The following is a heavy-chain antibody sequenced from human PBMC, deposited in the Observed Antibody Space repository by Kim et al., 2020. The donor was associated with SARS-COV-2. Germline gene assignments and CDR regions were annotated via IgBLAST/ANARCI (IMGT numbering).Heavy chain of an antibody. CDR1: RYTFTSYA. CDR3: ARTTVVTPGDYDY. CDR2: INAGNGNT. V-gene: IGHV1-3*01. D-gene: IGHD4-17*01. Sequence: ASVKVSCKASRYTFTSYAMHWVRQAPGQRLEWMGWINAGNGNTKYSQKFQGRVTITRDTSASTAYMELSSLRSEDTAVYYCARTTVVTPGDYDYWGQGTLVTVSS. J-gene: IGHJ4*02.